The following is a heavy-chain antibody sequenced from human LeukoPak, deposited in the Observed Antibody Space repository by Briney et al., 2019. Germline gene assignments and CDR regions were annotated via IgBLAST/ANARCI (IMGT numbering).Heavy chain of an antibody. CDR2: IIPIFGTA. Sequence: GASVKVSCKASGGTFSSYAISWVRQAPGQGLEWMGGIIPIFGTANYAQKFQGRVTITADKSTSTAYMELSSLRSEDTAVYYCAREYGDGYNSNAFDPWGQGTLVTVSS. CDR3: AREYGDGYNSNAFDP. J-gene: IGHJ5*02. CDR1: GGTFSSYA. V-gene: IGHV1-69*06. D-gene: IGHD5-24*01.